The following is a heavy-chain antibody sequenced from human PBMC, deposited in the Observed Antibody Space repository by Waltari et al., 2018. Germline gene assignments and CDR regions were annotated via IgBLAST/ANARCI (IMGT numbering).Heavy chain of an antibody. CDR1: GYTLTELS. J-gene: IGHJ4*02. Sequence: QVQLVQSGAEVKKPGASVKVSCKVSGYTLTELSMHWVRQATGKGLEWMGGFDPEDVETIYAQKFQGRVTMIEDTSTDTAYMELSSLRSEDTAVYYCATVGQQLVGPLGYWGQGTLVTVSS. CDR2: FDPEDVET. CDR3: ATVGQQLVGPLGY. V-gene: IGHV1-24*01. D-gene: IGHD6-13*01.